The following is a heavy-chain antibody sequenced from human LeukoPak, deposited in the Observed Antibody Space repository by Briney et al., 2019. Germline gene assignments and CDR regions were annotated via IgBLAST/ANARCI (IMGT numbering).Heavy chain of an antibody. Sequence: PGGSLRLSCAASAFTFSSYGMHWVRQAPGKGLEWVAVISYDGSNKYYADSVKGRFTISRDNSKNTLYLQMNSLRAEDTAVYYCAKDEGDCSGGSCYLLDYWGQGTLVTVSS. CDR1: AFTFSSYG. J-gene: IGHJ4*02. CDR2: ISYDGSNK. V-gene: IGHV3-30*18. CDR3: AKDEGDCSGGSCYLLDY. D-gene: IGHD2-15*01.